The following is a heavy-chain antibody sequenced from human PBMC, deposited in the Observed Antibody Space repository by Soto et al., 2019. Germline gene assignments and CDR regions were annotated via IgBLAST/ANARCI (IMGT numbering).Heavy chain of an antibody. J-gene: IGHJ4*02. CDR1: GFIFSSYA. Sequence: PGGSLRLFCSASGFIFSSYAMHWVRQAPGKGLEYVSAISSNGGSTYYADSVKGRFTISRDNSKNTLYLQMSSLRAEDTAVYYCVNRRIAAYSPNYFDYWGQGTLVTVSS. CDR3: VNRRIAAYSPNYFDY. D-gene: IGHD6-6*01. CDR2: ISSNGGST. V-gene: IGHV3-64D*06.